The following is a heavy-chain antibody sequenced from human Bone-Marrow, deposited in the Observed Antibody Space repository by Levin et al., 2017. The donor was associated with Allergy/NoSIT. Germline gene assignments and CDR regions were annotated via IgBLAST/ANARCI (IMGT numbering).Heavy chain of an antibody. CDR2: IYGDGST. CDR1: GLTVSSNY. CDR3: ARVRSSTGWFDY. V-gene: IGHV3-53*01. J-gene: IGHJ5*01. Sequence: AGESLKISCLASGLTVSSNYMSWVRQAPGKGLEWVSVIYGDGSTYYAGSVKGRLTISRDNSKNTLYLQMNSLGAEDTAVYYCARVRSSTGWFDYWGQGIVVTVSS. D-gene: IGHD2/OR15-2a*01.